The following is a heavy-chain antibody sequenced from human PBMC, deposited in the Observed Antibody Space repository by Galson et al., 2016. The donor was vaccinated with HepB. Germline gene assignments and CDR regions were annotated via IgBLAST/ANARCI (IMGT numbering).Heavy chain of an antibody. CDR3: ARGKSGPAAYGMDA. CDR1: GGSISSINW. V-gene: IGHV4-4*02. D-gene: IGHD6-13*01. Sequence: SETLSLTCAVSGGSISSINWWTWVRQSPGTGLEWIGEIHQSGTTSYNPSLKSRVTISVDKSKNRFSLKLASVTAADTAAYYCARGKSGPAAYGMDAWGQGTTVTVSS. J-gene: IGHJ6*02. CDR2: IHQSGTT.